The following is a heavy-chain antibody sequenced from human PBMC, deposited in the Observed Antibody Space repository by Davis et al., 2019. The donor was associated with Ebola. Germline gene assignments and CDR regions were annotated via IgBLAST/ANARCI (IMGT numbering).Heavy chain of an antibody. Sequence: SETLSLTCTVSGASISTSSFYWAWIRQPPGKGLEWIGTVYYSGSTYYNPSLKSRVTISADTSKSQFSLRLRSVTAADTAVYYCARLVGVKGWLVRGWGFDYWGQGTLVTVSS. CDR2: VYYSGST. V-gene: IGHV4-39*01. CDR1: GASISTSSFY. J-gene: IGHJ4*02. CDR3: ARLVGVKGWLVRGWGFDY. D-gene: IGHD6-19*01.